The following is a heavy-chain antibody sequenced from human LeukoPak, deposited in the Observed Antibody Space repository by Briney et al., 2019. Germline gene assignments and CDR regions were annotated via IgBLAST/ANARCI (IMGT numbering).Heavy chain of an antibody. CDR3: ARSRQWELPNKIFDY. J-gene: IGHJ4*02. V-gene: IGHV1-69*05. CDR2: IIPIFGTA. Sequence: SVKVSCKASGGTFSSYAISWVRQAPGQGLEWMGGIIPIFGTANYAQKFQGRVTITTDESTSTAYMELSSLRSEDTAVYYCARSRQWELPNKIFDYWGQGTLVTVSS. D-gene: IGHD1-26*01. CDR1: GGTFSSYA.